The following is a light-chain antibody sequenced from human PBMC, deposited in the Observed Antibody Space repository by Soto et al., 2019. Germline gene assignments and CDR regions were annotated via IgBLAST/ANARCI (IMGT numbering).Light chain of an antibody. V-gene: IGKV1-12*01. CDR1: QAISSW. J-gene: IGKJ1*01. CDR2: AAS. CDR3: QQGNSFPRT. Sequence: DNHMTQSRSTLSRSLGLRDTITCRARQAISSWLAWYQQRPGRAPKLLIYAASSLQSGVPSRFCGSGSGTDVTLTISSLQPEDFATYYCQQGNSFPRTFGQGTKVDIK.